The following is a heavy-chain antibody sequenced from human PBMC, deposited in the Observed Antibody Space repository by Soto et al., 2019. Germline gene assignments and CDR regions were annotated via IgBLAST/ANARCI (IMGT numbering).Heavy chain of an antibody. V-gene: IGHV4-34*01. CDR3: AGWSTIGNYYYMDV. D-gene: IGHD2-15*01. Sequence: SETLSLTCAVYGGSFSDYYWSWIRQPPGKGLEWIAEINRSGSTNYDPSLKSRVTISVDTSKNQFSLKLSSVTAADTAVYYCAGWSTIGNYYYMDVWGKGTTVTVSS. CDR1: GGSFSDYY. CDR2: INRSGST. J-gene: IGHJ6*03.